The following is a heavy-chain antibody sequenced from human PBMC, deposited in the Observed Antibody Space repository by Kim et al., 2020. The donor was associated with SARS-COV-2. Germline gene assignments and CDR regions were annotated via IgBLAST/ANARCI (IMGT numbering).Heavy chain of an antibody. Sequence: GGSLRLSCAASGFTFSSYAMHWVRQAPGKGLEWVAVIWYDGSNKYYADSVKGRFTISRDNSKNTLYLQMNSLRAEDTAVYYCAKDHRIYYDSSGYYDYWGQGTLVTVSS. CDR1: GFTFSSYA. V-gene: IGHV3-33*06. D-gene: IGHD3-22*01. CDR3: AKDHRIYYDSSGYYDY. CDR2: IWYDGSNK. J-gene: IGHJ4*02.